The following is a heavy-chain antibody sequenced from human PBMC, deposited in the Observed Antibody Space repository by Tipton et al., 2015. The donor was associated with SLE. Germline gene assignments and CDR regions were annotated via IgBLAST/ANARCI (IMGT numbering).Heavy chain of an antibody. CDR1: GDSISGTNYY. CDR2: THYYGST. J-gene: IGHJ3*02. V-gene: IGHV4-39*07. D-gene: IGHD5-12*01. Sequence: TLSLTCTVSGDSISGTNYYWGWIRQPPGKGLEWIGNTHYYGSTYYNPSLKSRVTISLDKSKNQFSVKLTSVTAGDTAVYYCARRYDLWAAQNALDIWGQGTMVTVSS. CDR3: ARRYDLWAAQNALDI.